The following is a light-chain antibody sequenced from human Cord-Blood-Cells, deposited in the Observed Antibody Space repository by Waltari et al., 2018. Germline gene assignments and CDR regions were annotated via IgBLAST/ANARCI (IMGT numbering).Light chain of an antibody. CDR2: DVS. J-gene: IGLJ2*01. V-gene: IGLV2-14*01. CDR3: SSYTSSSTVV. Sequence: QSALTQPASVSGSPGQPITISCTGTSSVVGGYNSVSWYQQHPAKAPKPMIYDVSKRPSGVSNPFSGSKSGNTASLTISGLQAEDEADYYCSSYTSSSTVVFGGGTKLTVL. CDR1: SSVVGGYNS.